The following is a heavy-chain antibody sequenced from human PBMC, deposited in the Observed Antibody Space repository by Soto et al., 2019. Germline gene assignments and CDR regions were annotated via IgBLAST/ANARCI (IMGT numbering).Heavy chain of an antibody. Sequence: PGASVKVSCKASGYTFTSYGISWVRQAPGQGLEWMGWISAYNGNTNYAQKLQGRVTMTTDTSTSTAYMELRSLRSDDTAVYYCARDPPNGYSYGFIDYWGQGTLVTVSS. J-gene: IGHJ4*02. D-gene: IGHD5-18*01. CDR3: ARDPPNGYSYGFIDY. CDR2: ISAYNGNT. V-gene: IGHV1-18*04. CDR1: GYTFTSYG.